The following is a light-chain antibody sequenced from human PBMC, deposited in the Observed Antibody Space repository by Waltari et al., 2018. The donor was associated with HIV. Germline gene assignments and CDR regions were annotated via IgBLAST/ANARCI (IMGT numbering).Light chain of an antibody. Sequence: EIVLTQSPATMSLSPGERATLSCRASQSVGTFLGWYQQKPGQAPRLLVYDASNTAACIPARFRGSGSGTDFTLTISSLEPEDSAVYYCQERSNWPPITFGQGTRLEIK. CDR2: DAS. CDR3: QERSNWPPIT. CDR1: QSVGTF. V-gene: IGKV3-11*01. J-gene: IGKJ5*01.